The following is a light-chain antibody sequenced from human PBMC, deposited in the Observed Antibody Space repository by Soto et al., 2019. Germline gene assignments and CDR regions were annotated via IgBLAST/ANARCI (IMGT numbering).Light chain of an antibody. CDR1: QNIYTW. CDR2: EAS. CDR3: QQYNTFWT. Sequence: DIQMTQSPSSLSSSVGDRVTLTCQASQNIYTWLAWYQQKPGNAPKLLIYEASSLETGVPSRLSGSGSGTEFTLTISSMQPDDFATYCCQQYNTFWTFGQGTKVDIK. V-gene: IGKV1-5*03. J-gene: IGKJ1*01.